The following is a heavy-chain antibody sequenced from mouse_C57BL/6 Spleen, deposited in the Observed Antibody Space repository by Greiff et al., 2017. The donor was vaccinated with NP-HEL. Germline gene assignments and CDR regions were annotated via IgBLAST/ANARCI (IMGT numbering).Heavy chain of an antibody. V-gene: IGHV1-31*01. Sequence: EVQRVESGPELVKPGASVKISCKASGYSFTGYYMHWVKQSHGNILDWIGYIYPYNGVSSYNQKFKGKATLTVDKSSSTAYMELRSLTSEDSAVYYCARGAQATSFAYWGQGTLVTVSA. D-gene: IGHD3-2*02. CDR2: IYPYNGVS. CDR1: GYSFTGYY. J-gene: IGHJ3*01. CDR3: ARGAQATSFAY.